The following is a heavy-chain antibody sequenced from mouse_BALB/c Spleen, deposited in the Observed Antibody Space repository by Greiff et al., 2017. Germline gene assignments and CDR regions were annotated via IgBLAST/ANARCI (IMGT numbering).Heavy chain of an antibody. D-gene: IGHD1-1*01. CDR3: NAFTTGYFDV. CDR2: IDPENGDT. Sequence: EVQLQQSGAELVRSGASVKLSCTASGFNIKDYYMHSVKQRPEQGLEWIGWIDPENGDTEYAPKFQGKATMTADTSSNTAYLQLSSLTSEDTAVYYCNAFTTGYFDVWGAGTTVTVSS. V-gene: IGHV14-4*02. J-gene: IGHJ1*01. CDR1: GFNIKDYY.